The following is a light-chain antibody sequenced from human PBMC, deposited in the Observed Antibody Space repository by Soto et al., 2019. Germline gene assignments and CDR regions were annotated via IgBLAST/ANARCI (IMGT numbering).Light chain of an antibody. CDR2: GAS. CDR3: LQYYGWAKT. J-gene: IGKJ1*01. CDR1: QSVSNK. V-gene: IGKV3-15*01. Sequence: ERVMTQSPATLSVSPGERATLSCRASQSVSNKLAWYQFKPGQAPRLLIYGASTRATGVPTRFSGSGSGTDFTLTIGSVQSEDFAVYYCLQYYGWAKTFGQGTEAEIK.